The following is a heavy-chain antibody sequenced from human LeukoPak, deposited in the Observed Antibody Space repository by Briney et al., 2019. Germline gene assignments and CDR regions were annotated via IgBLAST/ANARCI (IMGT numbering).Heavy chain of an antibody. D-gene: IGHD3-22*01. CDR2: IKYDGSKK. Sequence: GGSLRLSCAASAFTFSSYGMHWVRQAPGKGLEWLAFIKYDGSKKYYADSVEGRFTVSRDNSENALYLEMNSLRPEDTAVYYCAKDLLYYYDDIGGGPFDSWGQGILVTVSS. CDR3: AKDLLYYYDDIGGGPFDS. CDR1: AFTFSSYG. V-gene: IGHV3-30*02. J-gene: IGHJ4*02.